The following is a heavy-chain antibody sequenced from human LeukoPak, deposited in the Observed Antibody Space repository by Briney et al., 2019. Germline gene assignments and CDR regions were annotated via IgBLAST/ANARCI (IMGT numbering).Heavy chain of an antibody. CDR1: GYTFTGYY. J-gene: IGHJ4*02. CDR3: ARADWSMLDY. D-gene: IGHD1-1*01. CDR2: INPNSGGA. V-gene: IGHV1-2*02. Sequence: ASVTVSCKASGYTFTGYYIHWVRQAPGQGLEWMGWINPNSGGANYAEKFQGRVTMTRDTSISTAYMELSRLRSDDTAVYYCARADWSMLDYWGQGTLVTVSS.